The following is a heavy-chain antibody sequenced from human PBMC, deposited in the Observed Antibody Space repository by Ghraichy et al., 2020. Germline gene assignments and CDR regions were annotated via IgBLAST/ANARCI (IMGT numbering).Heavy chain of an antibody. V-gene: IGHV3-21*01. CDR3: AGPIAAARLGY. CDR2: ISSSSSYI. Sequence: GESLNISCAASGFTFSSYSMNWVRQAPGKGLEWVSSISSSSSYIYYADSVKGRFTISRDNAKNSLYLQMNSLRAEDTAVYYCAGPIAAARLGYWGQGTLVTVSS. J-gene: IGHJ4*02. CDR1: GFTFSSYS. D-gene: IGHD6-13*01.